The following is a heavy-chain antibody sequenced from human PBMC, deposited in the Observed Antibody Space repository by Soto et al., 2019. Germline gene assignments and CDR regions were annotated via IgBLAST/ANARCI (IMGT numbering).Heavy chain of an antibody. Sequence: PGGSLRLSCAASGFTFSDYYMSWIRQAPGKGLEWVSYISSSGSTIYYAHSVKGRFTISRDNAKNSLYLQMNSLRAEDTAVYYCARCLDRSSGYYYEVDYWGQGTLVTVSS. D-gene: IGHD3-22*01. V-gene: IGHV3-11*01. J-gene: IGHJ4*02. CDR1: GFTFSDYY. CDR3: ARCLDRSSGYYYEVDY. CDR2: ISSSGSTI.